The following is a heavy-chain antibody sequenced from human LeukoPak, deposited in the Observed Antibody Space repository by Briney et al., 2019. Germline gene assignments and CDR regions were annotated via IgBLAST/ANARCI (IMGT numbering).Heavy chain of an antibody. V-gene: IGHV4-59*01. Sequence: SETLSLTCTVSGGSISSDYWSWIRQPPGKGLEWIGSTFYTGSTNYNPSLKSRVTISVDTSKKQFSLKLSSVTAADTAVYHCARSIAAAGPLDYWGQGTLVTVSS. CDR1: GGSISSDY. J-gene: IGHJ4*02. D-gene: IGHD6-13*01. CDR2: TFYTGST. CDR3: ARSIAAAGPLDY.